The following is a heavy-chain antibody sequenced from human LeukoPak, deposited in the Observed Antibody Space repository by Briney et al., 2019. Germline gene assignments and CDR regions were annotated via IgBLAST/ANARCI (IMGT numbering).Heavy chain of an antibody. J-gene: IGHJ1*01. Sequence: ASVKVSCKASGYTLNSFSISWVRQAPGHGLEWMGWISAYNGYKDYAQKLQGRVTVTTDTSTNTAYMELRSLRSDDTAVYYCVRGDCSGVSCYLPEYFRHWGQGTLVTVSS. V-gene: IGHV1-18*01. CDR1: GYTLNSFS. D-gene: IGHD2-15*01. CDR3: VRGDCSGVSCYLPEYFRH. CDR2: ISAYNGYK.